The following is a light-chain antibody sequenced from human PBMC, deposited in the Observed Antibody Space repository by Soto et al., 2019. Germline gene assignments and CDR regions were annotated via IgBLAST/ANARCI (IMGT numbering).Light chain of an antibody. CDR1: KSVSSSY. Sequence: IVLTQSPGTLSLSPGERATLSCRASKSVSSSYLAWYQQKPGQAPRLLIYGASSRATVIPDRFSGSGSGTDFTLTISRLAPEDFAVYYCQQYGSSPFTFGPGNKVDIK. CDR2: GAS. CDR3: QQYGSSPFT. J-gene: IGKJ3*01. V-gene: IGKV3-20*01.